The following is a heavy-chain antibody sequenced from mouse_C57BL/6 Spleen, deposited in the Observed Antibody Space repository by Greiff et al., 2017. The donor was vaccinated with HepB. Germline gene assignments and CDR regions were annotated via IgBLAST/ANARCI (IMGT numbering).Heavy chain of an antibody. Sequence: EVQLQQSGGGLVKPGGSLKLSCAASGFTFSDYGMHWVRQAPEKGLEWVAYISSGSSTIYYADTVKGRFTISRDNAKNTLFLQMTSLRSEDTAMYYCARREKDYAMDYWGQGTSVTVSS. CDR3: ARREKDYAMDY. V-gene: IGHV5-17*01. CDR2: ISSGSSTI. J-gene: IGHJ4*01. CDR1: GFTFSDYG.